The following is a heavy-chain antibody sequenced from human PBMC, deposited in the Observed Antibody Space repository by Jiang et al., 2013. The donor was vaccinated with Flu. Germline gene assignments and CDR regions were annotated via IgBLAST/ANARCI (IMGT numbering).Heavy chain of an antibody. CDR1: GGSISSSNW. D-gene: IGHD3-22*01. CDR2: IYHSGST. CDR3: ANGLNYYDSSGYYSPPY. V-gene: IGHV4-4*02. J-gene: IGHJ4*02. Sequence: LSLTCAVSGGSISSSNWWSWVRQPPGKGLEWIGEIYHSGSTNYNPSLKSRVTISVDKSKNQFSLKLSSVTAADTAVYYCANGLNYYDSSGYYSPPYWGQGTLVTVSS.